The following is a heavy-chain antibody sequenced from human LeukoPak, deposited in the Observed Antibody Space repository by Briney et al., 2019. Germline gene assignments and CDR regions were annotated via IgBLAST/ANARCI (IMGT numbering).Heavy chain of an antibody. J-gene: IGHJ4*02. D-gene: IGHD2-21*02. CDR2: ISGSGGST. CDR1: GFTFSSYA. V-gene: IGHV3-23*01. CDR3: VRGLCGGDCYFDYFDY. Sequence: PGGSLRLSCAASGFTFSSYAMSWVRQAPGKGLEWVSAISGSGGSTYYADSVKGRFTISRDNSKKSVFLQMNSLRAEDTAVYYCVRGLCGGDCYFDYFDYWGQGTLVTVSS.